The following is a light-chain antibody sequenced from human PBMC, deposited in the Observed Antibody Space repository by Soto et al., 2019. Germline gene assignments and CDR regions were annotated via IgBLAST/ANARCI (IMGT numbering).Light chain of an antibody. CDR3: QQYNNWPPIT. CDR2: DAS. J-gene: IGKJ5*01. Sequence: EIVMTQSPGTLSVSPGERATLSCRASQSVRSKLAWYQQKPGQAPRLLIYDASTRATGIPARFSGSGSGTEFSLTICSLQSEDFAVYYCQQYNNWPPITVGQGTRLEIK. CDR1: QSVRSK. V-gene: IGKV3-15*01.